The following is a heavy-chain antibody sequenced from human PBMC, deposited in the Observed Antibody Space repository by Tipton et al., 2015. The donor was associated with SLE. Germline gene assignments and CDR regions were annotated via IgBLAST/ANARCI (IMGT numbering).Heavy chain of an antibody. J-gene: IGHJ4*01. D-gene: IGHD1-14*01. CDR1: GDSIGSGTHY. V-gene: IGHV4-31*03. CDR3: ATPGAGTELALHY. CDR2: VAYSGNS. Sequence: TLSLTCTVSGDSIGSGTHYWSWIRQPPGKGLEWIGSVAYSGNSYYNPSLKSRLNISLDTSKNRFSLGLSSVTAADTAVYYCATPGAGTELALHYWGPGTLVAVSS.